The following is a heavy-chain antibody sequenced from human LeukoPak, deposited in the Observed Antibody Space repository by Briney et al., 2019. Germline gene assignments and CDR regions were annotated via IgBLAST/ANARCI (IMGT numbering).Heavy chain of an antibody. CDR3: ARITIVRHGDY. D-gene: IGHD3-10*01. V-gene: IGHV4-34*01. Sequence: SETLSLTCAVYGGSFSGYYWSWIRQPPGKGLEWIGEINHSGSTNYNPSLKSRVTISVDTSKNQFSLKLSSVTAADTAVYYGARITIVRHGDYWGQGTLVTVSS. CDR1: GGSFSGYY. J-gene: IGHJ4*02. CDR2: INHSGST.